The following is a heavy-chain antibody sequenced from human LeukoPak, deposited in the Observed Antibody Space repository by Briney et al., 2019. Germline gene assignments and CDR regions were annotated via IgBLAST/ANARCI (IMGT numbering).Heavy chain of an antibody. CDR1: GFTLSSYA. J-gene: IGHJ4*02. CDR3: ASDSPYYYDSSGYPGGYFDY. Sequence: PGGSLRLSCAASGFTLSSYAMSWVRQAPGKGPEWVSAISGSGGSTYYADSVKGRFTISRDNSKNTLYLQMNSLRAEDTAVYYCASDSPYYYDSSGYPGGYFDYWGQGTLVTVSS. D-gene: IGHD3-22*01. V-gene: IGHV3-23*01. CDR2: ISGSGGST.